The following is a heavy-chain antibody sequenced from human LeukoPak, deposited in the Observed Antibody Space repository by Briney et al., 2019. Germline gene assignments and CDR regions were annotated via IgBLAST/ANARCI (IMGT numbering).Heavy chain of an antibody. V-gene: IGHV1-69*13. J-gene: IGHJ4*02. CDR3: ARAAYCGGDCYTFDY. CDR2: IIPIFGTA. CDR1: GGTFSSYA. D-gene: IGHD2-21*01. Sequence: ASVKVSCKASGGTFSSYAISWVRQAPGQGLEWMGGIIPIFGTANYAQKFQGRVTITADESTSTAYMELSSLRSEDTAVYYCARAAYCGGDCYTFDYWSQGTLVTVSS.